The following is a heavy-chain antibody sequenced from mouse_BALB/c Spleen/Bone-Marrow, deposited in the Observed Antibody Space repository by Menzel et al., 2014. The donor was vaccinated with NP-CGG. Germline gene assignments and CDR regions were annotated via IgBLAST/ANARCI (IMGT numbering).Heavy chain of an antibody. CDR3: TRSELRRGGYALDY. Sequence: VQLQQSRAELVKPGASVKLSCKASGYSFTSYWMHWVKQRPGQGLEWIGEISPSNGRSNYNEKFKSKATLTVDKSSSTAHKQLSGLTSEDSAVYYCTRSELRRGGYALDYWGLGTSVTVSS. CDR1: GYSFTSYW. CDR2: ISPSNGRS. V-gene: IGHV1S81*02. J-gene: IGHJ4*01. D-gene: IGHD2-12*01.